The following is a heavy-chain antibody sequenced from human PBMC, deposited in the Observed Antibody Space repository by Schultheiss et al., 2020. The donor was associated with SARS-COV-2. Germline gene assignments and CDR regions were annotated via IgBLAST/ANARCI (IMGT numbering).Heavy chain of an antibody. CDR3: AREPLMMVYAIKGWFDP. CDR1: GGTFSSYA. Sequence: SVKVSCKASGGTFSSYAISWVRQAPGQGLEWMGGIIPIFGTANYAQKFQGRVTMTRNTSISTAYMELSSLRSEDTAVYYCAREPLMMVYAIKGWFDPWGQGTLVTVSS. D-gene: IGHD2-8*01. CDR2: IIPIFGTA. J-gene: IGHJ5*02. V-gene: IGHV1-69*05.